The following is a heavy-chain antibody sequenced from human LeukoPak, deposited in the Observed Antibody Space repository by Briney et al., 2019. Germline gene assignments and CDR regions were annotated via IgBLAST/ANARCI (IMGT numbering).Heavy chain of an antibody. CDR2: ISSSGSTI. J-gene: IGHJ4*02. CDR1: GFTFSDYY. V-gene: IGHV3-11*01. D-gene: IGHD3-10*01. Sequence: GGSLRLSCAASGFTFSDYYMSWIRQAPGKGLEWVSYISSSGSTIYYADSVKGRFTISRDNAKNSLYLQMNSLRAEDTAVYYCARDHRFGELYLGFDYWGQGTLVTVSS. CDR3: ARDHRFGELYLGFDY.